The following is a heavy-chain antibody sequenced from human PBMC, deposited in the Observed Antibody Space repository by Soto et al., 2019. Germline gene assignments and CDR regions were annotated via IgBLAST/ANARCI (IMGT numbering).Heavy chain of an antibody. CDR2: ISWNSGSI. Sequence: EVQLVESGGGLVQPGRSLRLSCAASGFTFDDYAMHWVRQAPGKGLEWVSGISWNSGSIGYADSVKGRFTISRDNAKNSLYLQMQSLRAEDTGLYYCAKGGQLLTEGGGYWGQGTLVTVSS. V-gene: IGHV3-9*01. J-gene: IGHJ4*02. CDR1: GFTFDDYA. CDR3: AKGGQLLTEGGGY. D-gene: IGHD2-2*01.